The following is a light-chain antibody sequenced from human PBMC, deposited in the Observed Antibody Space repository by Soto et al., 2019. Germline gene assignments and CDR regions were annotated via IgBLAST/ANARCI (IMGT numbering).Light chain of an antibody. CDR3: QTYDAVPYT. V-gene: IGKV1-27*01. CDR2: AAS. J-gene: IGKJ2*01. Sequence: DIQMTQSPSSLSASVGDRVTITCRASQGISTYLAWYQQRPGKVPKLLIYAASTLQSGVPSRFSGSGSGTDFTLTITSLQPEDVATYYCQTYDAVPYTFGQGTRLDIK. CDR1: QGISTY.